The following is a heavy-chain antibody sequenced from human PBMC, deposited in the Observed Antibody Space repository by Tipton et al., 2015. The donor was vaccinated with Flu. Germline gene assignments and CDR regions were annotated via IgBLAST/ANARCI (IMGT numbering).Heavy chain of an antibody. CDR3: ARDAGLDDNNGYSNANWFDP. CDR2: IYHTGNT. CDR1: GYFIGSGYY. J-gene: IGHJ5*02. D-gene: IGHD3-9*01. Sequence: TLSLTCPVSGYFIGSGYYWGWIRQPPGKGLEWIGNIYHTGNTYYNPSLKSRVTISVDRSKNQFSLKLSSVTAADTAVYYCARDAGLDDNNGYSNANWFDPWGQGTLVIVSS. V-gene: IGHV4-38-2*02.